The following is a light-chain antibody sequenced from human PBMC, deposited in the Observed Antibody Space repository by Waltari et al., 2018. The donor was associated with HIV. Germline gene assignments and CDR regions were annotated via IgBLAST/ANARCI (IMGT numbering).Light chain of an antibody. V-gene: IGLV2-8*01. Sequence: QSALTQPPSASGSLGQSVTISCTGSSSDIGAYDSVSWFQQHPCSAPKLLLYEVTRRPSSVSDRFSGSRSGSTAFLTVAGLQPDDEATYFCSSYGDSLRVLFGGGTNVTVL. J-gene: IGLJ3*02. CDR2: EVT. CDR3: SSYGDSLRVL. CDR1: SSDIGAYDS.